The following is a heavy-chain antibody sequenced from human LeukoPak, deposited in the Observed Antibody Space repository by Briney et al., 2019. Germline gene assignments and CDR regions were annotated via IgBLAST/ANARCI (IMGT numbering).Heavy chain of an antibody. Sequence: SETLSLTCTVSGGSISSYYWSWIRQPPGKGLEWIGYIYYSGSTNSNPSLKSRVTISVDTSENQFSLKLSSVTAADTAVYYCARETGYSSGWVVQGVTRWFDPWGQGTLVTVSS. CDR1: GGSISSYY. J-gene: IGHJ5*02. CDR3: ARETGYSSGWVVQGVTRWFDP. CDR2: IYYSGST. D-gene: IGHD6-19*01. V-gene: IGHV4-59*01.